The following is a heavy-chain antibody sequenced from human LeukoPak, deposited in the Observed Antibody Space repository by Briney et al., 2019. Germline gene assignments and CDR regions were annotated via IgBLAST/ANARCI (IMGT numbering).Heavy chain of an antibody. CDR1: GGPISSYY. J-gene: IGHJ3*02. Sequence: SETLALTCTVSGGPISSYYWIWVRQPPGRGLEWSGYIYYSGSTNYNPSLKRRGTISVDTFKNQLYLKLSSVPAADTAVYSCARCLNHLGYCSSPRCPSWASRAFDIWGQGTMVPVSS. D-gene: IGHD2-2*01. V-gene: IGHV4-59*01. CDR2: IYYSGST. CDR3: ARCLNHLGYCSSPRCPSWASRAFDI.